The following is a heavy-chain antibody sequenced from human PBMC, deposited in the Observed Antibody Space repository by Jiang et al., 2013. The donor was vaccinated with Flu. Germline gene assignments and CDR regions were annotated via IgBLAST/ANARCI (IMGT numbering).Heavy chain of an antibody. CDR1: GGTFSSYA. V-gene: IGHV1-69*01. J-gene: IGHJ6*03. Sequence: GAEVKKPGSSVKVXCKASGGTFSSYAISWVRQAPGQGLEWMGGIIPIFGTANYAQKFQGRVTITADESTSTAYMELSSLRSEDTAVYYCARNPPYSYGSYYYYMDVWGKGTTVTVSS. CDR2: IIPIFGTA. D-gene: IGHD5-18*01. CDR3: ARNPPYSYGSYYYYMDV.